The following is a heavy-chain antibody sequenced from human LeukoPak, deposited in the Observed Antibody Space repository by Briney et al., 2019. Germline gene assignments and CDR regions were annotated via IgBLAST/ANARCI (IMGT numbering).Heavy chain of an antibody. CDR2: ISYDGNNK. Sequence: GGSLRLSCAAAGFTFSSYAMHWVRQAQGKGLEWVAVISYDGNNKYYADSVKGRFTIYRDNSKNTLYLQMNSLRAEDTAVYYCAKSGEMATIFDYWGQGTLVTVSS. CDR1: GFTFSSYA. J-gene: IGHJ4*02. CDR3: AKSGEMATIFDY. V-gene: IGHV3-30*04. D-gene: IGHD5-24*01.